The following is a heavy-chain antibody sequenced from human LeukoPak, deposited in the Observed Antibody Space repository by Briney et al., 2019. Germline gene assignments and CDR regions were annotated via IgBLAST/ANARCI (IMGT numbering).Heavy chain of an antibody. CDR3: ARDYRRGGSYYEFFPDY. D-gene: IGHD1-26*01. CDR1: GYTFTGYY. V-gene: IGHV1-2*02. Sequence: ASVKVSCKASGYTFTGYYMHWVRQAPGQGLEWMGWINPNSGGTNYAQKFQGRVTMTRDTSISTAYMELSRLRSDDTAVYYCARDYRRGGSYYEFFPDYWGQGTLVTVSS. CDR2: INPNSGGT. J-gene: IGHJ4*02.